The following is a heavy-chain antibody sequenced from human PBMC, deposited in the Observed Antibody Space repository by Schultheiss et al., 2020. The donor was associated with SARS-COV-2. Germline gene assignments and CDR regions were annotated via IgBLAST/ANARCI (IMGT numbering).Heavy chain of an antibody. D-gene: IGHD1-20*01. CDR3: AREVTGTFDY. Sequence: SLKISCAASGFTFDDYAMHWVRQAPGKGLEWVSGISWNSGSIGYPGSVKGRFTISRENAKNSLYLQMNSLRAGDTAVYYCAREVTGTFDYWGQGTLVTVSS. J-gene: IGHJ4*02. CDR2: ISWNSGSI. CDR1: GFTFDDYA. V-gene: IGHV3-9*01.